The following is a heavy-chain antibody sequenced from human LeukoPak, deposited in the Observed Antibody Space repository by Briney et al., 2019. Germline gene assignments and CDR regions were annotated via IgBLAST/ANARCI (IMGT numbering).Heavy chain of an antibody. CDR3: ARTSFSTYHDFWSGPLDYGMDV. V-gene: IGHV3-7*01. D-gene: IGHD3-3*01. J-gene: IGHJ6*02. CDR2: IKQDGSEK. CDR1: GFTFSTYW. Sequence: GGSLRLSCAASGFTFSTYWMSWVRQAPGKGLEWVANIKQDGSEKYYVDSVKGRFTISRDNAKNSLYLQMNSLRAEDTAVYYCARTSFSTYHDFWSGPLDYGMDVWGQGTTVTVSS.